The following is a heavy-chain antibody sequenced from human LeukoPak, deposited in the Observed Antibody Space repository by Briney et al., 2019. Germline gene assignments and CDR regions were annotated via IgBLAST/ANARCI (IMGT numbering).Heavy chain of an antibody. CDR3: ARRIPNLTFFDY. D-gene: IGHD2/OR15-2a*01. CDR1: GGSFSGYY. J-gene: IGHJ4*02. CDR2: INHSGST. Sequence: SEILSLTCAVYGGSFSGYYWSWIRQPPGKGLEWIGEINHSGSTNYNPSLKSRVTISVDTSKNQFSLKLSSVTAADTAVYYCARRIPNLTFFDYWGQGTLVTVSS. V-gene: IGHV4-34*01.